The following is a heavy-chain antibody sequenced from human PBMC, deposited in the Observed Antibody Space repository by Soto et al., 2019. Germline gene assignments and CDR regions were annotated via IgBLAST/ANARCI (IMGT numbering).Heavy chain of an antibody. CDR2: INPNSGGT. J-gene: IGHJ4*02. CDR3: AREPATAKTEGVDF. D-gene: IGHD1-1*01. CDR1: GYTFSDYY. V-gene: IGHV1-2*02. Sequence: ASVKVSCKASGYTFSDYYIHWVREAPGQGLEWMGWINPNSGGTKYAPKFQGGVTMTRDTSITTAYMELSRLRSGDKAVYYCAREPATAKTEGVDFWGQGTLVTVSS.